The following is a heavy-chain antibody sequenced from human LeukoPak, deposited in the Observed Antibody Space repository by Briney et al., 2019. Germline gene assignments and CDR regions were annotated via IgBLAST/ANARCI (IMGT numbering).Heavy chain of an antibody. D-gene: IGHD3-10*01. CDR3: AKVAKYYYGSETYYFFEQ. V-gene: IGHV3-11*04. CDR1: GFTFSDYY. CDR2: ISSSGSTK. Sequence: GGSLRLSCAASGFTFSDYYMSWIRQAPGKGLEYVSLISSSGSTKYYADSVKGRFTISRDNARNSLELQMNSLRVEDTAVYYCAKVAKYYYGSETYYFFEQWGQGTPVTASS. J-gene: IGHJ4*02.